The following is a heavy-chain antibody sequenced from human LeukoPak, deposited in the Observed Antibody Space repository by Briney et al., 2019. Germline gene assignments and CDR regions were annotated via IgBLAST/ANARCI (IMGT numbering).Heavy chain of an antibody. D-gene: IGHD5-24*01. J-gene: IGHJ2*01. V-gene: IGHV3-74*01. Sequence: GGSLRLSCAASGFSFSSYVMHWVRQAPGKGLTWVSRISHDGTDTNYADSVRGRFTISRGNARNTLYLQMNSPRDDDTAVYYCSRDVNFLFFDVWGRGTPVTVSS. CDR3: SRDVNFLFFDV. CDR1: GFSFSSYV. CDR2: ISHDGTDT.